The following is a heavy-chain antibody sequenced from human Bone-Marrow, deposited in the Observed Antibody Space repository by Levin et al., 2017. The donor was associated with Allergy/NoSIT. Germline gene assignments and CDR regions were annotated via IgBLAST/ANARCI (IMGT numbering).Heavy chain of an antibody. CDR3: SRCQGPGDGWDV. J-gene: IGHJ6*02. D-gene: IGHD3-10*01. CDR1: GFTFGDPA. V-gene: IGHV3-49*04. Sequence: GGSLRLSCTRSGFTFGDPAMSWVRQGPGKGLEWVGFIRSKRFGGTPDYAASVKGRFTISRDDSKSIAYLQMNSLRTEDTAVYYCSRCQGPGDGWDVWGQGTTVTVSS. CDR2: IRSKRFGGTP.